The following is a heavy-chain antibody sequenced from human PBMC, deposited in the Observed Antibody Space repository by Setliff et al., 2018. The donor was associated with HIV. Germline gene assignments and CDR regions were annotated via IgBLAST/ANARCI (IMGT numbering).Heavy chain of an antibody. D-gene: IGHD3-10*01. CDR1: GGSISNYY. Sequence: SETLSLTCTVSGGSISNYYWSWIRQPPGKGLEWIGYIYTSGSTNYNPSLKSRVTLSIDTSKNQFSLKLSSVTAADTAVYYCARDRYAGEIDYWGQGTLVTVSS. CDR3: ARDRYAGEIDY. V-gene: IGHV4-4*09. J-gene: IGHJ4*02. CDR2: IYTSGST.